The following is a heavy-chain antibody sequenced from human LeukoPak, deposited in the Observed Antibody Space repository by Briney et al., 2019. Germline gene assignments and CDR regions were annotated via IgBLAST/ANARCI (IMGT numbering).Heavy chain of an antibody. D-gene: IGHD3-16*01. CDR1: GLFFGDSW. Sequence: GGSLSPSCAPSGLFFGDSWMHWVGQGPGRGLGWVSRIKSDGSSTSYAESVKGRFTISRDNAKNTVYVHMNSLRDEDTAVYYCARGGRYAYFLDYWGQGTLVTVSS. J-gene: IGHJ4*02. CDR3: ARGGRYAYFLDY. V-gene: IGHV3-74*01. CDR2: IKSDGSST.